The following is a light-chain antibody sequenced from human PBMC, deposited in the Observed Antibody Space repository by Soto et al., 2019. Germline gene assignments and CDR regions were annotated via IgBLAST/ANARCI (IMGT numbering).Light chain of an antibody. CDR3: SSYTSSSTWV. V-gene: IGLV2-14*01. CDR2: DVS. Sequence: QSALTQPASVSVSPGQSITISCTGTSSDVGGYNYVSWYQQHPGKAPKLMIYDVSHRPSGVSNRFSGSKSGNTASLTISGLQAEDEADYYCSSYTSSSTWVFGGGTKVTVL. J-gene: IGLJ3*02. CDR1: SSDVGGYNY.